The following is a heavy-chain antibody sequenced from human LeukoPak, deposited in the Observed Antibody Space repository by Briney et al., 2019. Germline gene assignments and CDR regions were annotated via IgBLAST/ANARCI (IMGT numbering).Heavy chain of an antibody. CDR1: GFTFSRYS. J-gene: IGHJ4*02. D-gene: IGHD3-22*01. CDR2: ISSSSSYI. CDR3: ARDPATLGLSLDY. Sequence: GGSLRLSCAASGFTFSRYSMNWVRQAPGKGLEWVSSISSSSSYIYYADSVKGRFTISRDNAKNSLYLQMNILRAEDTAVYYCARDPATLGLSLDYWGQGTLVTVSS. V-gene: IGHV3-21*01.